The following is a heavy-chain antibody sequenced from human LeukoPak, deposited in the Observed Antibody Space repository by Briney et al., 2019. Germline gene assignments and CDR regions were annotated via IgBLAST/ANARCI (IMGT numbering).Heavy chain of an antibody. D-gene: IGHD6-6*01. CDR1: GFTFSSYA. Sequence: GRSLRLSCAASGFTFSSYAMHWVRPAPGKGLEWVAFISSDGSNKYYADSVKGRFTISRDNSKNTLYLQMNSLRHEDTAVYYCDPHDSASQFWGQGTLVTVSS. CDR3: DPHDSASQF. V-gene: IGHV3-30-3*01. CDR2: ISSDGSNK. J-gene: IGHJ4*02.